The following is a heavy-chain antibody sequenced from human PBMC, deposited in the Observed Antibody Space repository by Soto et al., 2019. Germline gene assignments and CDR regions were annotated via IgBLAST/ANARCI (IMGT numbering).Heavy chain of an antibody. CDR1: GYSFTTYW. CDR2: IYPGYSDT. Sequence: EVQLVRSGAEVKKPGESLMISCKGAGYSFTTYWVAWVRQMPGKGLEWMGIIYPGYSDTRYSPSFEGQVTISADKSITTAYLLSRSVIASDTNKYYCAGLYPGLGQWLATLGSWGQGTEITV. J-gene: IGHJ5*01. V-gene: IGHV5-51*01. CDR3: AGLYPGLGQWLATLGS. D-gene: IGHD6-19*01.